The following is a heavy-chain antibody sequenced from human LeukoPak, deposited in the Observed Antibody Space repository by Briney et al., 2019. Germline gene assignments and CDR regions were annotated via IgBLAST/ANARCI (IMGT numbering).Heavy chain of an antibody. CDR1: GGSFSGYY. CDR2: INHSGST. CDR3: ARGAKWAYLSYFDY. D-gene: IGHD2-2*02. J-gene: IGHJ4*02. V-gene: IGHV4-34*01. Sequence: SETLSLTCAVYGGSFSGYYWSWIRQPPGKGLEWIGEINHSGSTNYNPSLTSRVTISVDTSKNQFSLKLSSVTAADTAVYYCARGAKWAYLSYFDYWGQGTLVTVSS.